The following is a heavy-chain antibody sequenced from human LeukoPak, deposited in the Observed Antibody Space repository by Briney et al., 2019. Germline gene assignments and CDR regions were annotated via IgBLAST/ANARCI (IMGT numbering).Heavy chain of an antibody. J-gene: IGHJ4*02. V-gene: IGHV3-30*18. CDR1: GFTFSSYG. Sequence: GGSLRLSCAASGFTFSSYGMHWVRQAPGKGLEWVAVISYDGSNKYYADSVKGRFTISRDNSKNTLYLQMNSLRAEDTAVYYCAKDLARSGSYYKPIDYWGQGTLVTVSS. CDR2: ISYDGSNK. CDR3: AKDLARSGSYYKPIDY. D-gene: IGHD3-10*01.